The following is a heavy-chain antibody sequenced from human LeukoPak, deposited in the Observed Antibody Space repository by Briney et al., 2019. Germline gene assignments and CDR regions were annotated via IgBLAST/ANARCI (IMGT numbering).Heavy chain of an antibody. CDR3: ARLRIVVVTNNDAFDI. CDR1: GYTFTGYY. CDR2: INPNSGGT. J-gene: IGHJ3*02. D-gene: IGHD2-21*02. Sequence: VASVKVSCKASGYTFTGYYMHWVRQAPGQGLEWMGWINPNSGGTNYAQKFQGRVTMTRDTSISTAYMELSRLRSDDTAVYYCARLRIVVVTNNDAFDIWGQGTMVTVSS. V-gene: IGHV1-2*02.